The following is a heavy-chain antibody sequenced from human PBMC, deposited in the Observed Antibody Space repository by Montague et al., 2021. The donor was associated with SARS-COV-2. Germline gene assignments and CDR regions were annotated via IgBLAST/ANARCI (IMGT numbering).Heavy chain of an antibody. CDR2: FYTSGTT. Sequence: SETLSLTSTVSGGSISTINYYWGWIRQPPGKGLEWIGSFYTSGTTYYXPSLNGRVTISVDTSKNQFSLRVTSVTAADTALYYCARQPGGYVGIDHWGQGALVTVSS. J-gene: IGHJ4*02. CDR3: ARQPGGYVGIDH. V-gene: IGHV4-39*01. D-gene: IGHD6-13*01. CDR1: GGSISTINYY.